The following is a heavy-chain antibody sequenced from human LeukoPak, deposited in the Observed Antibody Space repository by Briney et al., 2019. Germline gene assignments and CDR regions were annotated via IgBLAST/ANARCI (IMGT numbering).Heavy chain of an antibody. CDR2: ISYDGSNK. CDR3: AGIRTSMLSCGHFDY. CDR1: GFTFSTYA. Sequence: GMSLRLSCAASGFTFSTYAMHWVRQTPGKGLEWVAVISYDGSNKNHAGSVKGRFTISRDNSKNTVFLEMNSLRAEDTAVYYCAGIRTSMLSCGHFDYWGQGILVTVSS. V-gene: IGHV3-30*04. J-gene: IGHJ4*02. D-gene: IGHD2-8*01.